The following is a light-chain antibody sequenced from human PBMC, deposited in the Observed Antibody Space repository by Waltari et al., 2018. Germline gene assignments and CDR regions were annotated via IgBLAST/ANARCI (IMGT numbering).Light chain of an antibody. J-gene: IGKJ4*01. Sequence: DIQMTQSPSSVPASVGDRVTITCRASQSISTYLHWYQQKPGNPPKLLIPSASTLQSGVPLRFSGTGSGTDFTLTISSLQPEDFASYYCQQSYRSPQTFGGGTKVEIK. CDR2: SAS. V-gene: IGKV1-39*01. CDR3: QQSYRSPQT. CDR1: QSISTY.